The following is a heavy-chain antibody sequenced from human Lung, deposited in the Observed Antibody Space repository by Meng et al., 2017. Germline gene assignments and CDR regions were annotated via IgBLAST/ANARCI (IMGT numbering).Heavy chain of an antibody. Sequence: GGSLRLSCEVSGFTVSTNYMTWVRQAPGKGLEWVSFIYRGGSINYADSVKGRFTISGKDSKNTLYLQLNRLSGDDTTLYYCASSGPYSNFDFWGQGTLVTVSS. CDR1: GFTVSTNY. CDR2: IYRGGSI. V-gene: IGHV3-53*01. CDR3: ASSGPYSNFDF. J-gene: IGHJ4*02. D-gene: IGHD2-15*01.